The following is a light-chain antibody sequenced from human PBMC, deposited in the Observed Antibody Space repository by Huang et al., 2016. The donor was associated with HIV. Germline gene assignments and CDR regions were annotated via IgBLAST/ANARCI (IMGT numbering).Light chain of an antibody. J-gene: IGKJ2*01. CDR1: QSVTRY. Sequence: EIVLTQSPATLSLSPGERATLSCRTSQSVTRYLAWYQQKSGQAPRLLIYDASIRATGIPSRFSGGGSGTDFTLTISSLGPEDVAVYYCQQRSNWPTYTFGQGTNLEIK. V-gene: IGKV3-11*01. CDR3: QQRSNWPTYT. CDR2: DAS.